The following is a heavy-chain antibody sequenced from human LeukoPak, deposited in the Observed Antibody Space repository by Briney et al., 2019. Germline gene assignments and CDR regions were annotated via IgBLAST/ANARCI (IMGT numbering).Heavy chain of an antibody. D-gene: IGHD5-24*01. V-gene: IGHV5-10-1*01. CDR3: ARLKRDGYNFDY. CDR1: GYSFPIYW. J-gene: IGHJ4*02. CDR2: IDPSDSYT. Sequence: GESLRISCKGSGYSFPIYWISWVRQMPGKGLEWMGRIDPSDSYTNYSPSSQGHVTISADKSINTAYLQWSSLRASDTAIYYCARLKRDGYNFDYWGQGTLVTVSS.